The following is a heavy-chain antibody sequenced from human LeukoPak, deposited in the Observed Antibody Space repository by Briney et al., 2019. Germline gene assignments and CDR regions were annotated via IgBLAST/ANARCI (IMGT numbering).Heavy chain of an antibody. Sequence: PSGTLSLTCAVSGDSISRSNWWSWVRQPPGKGLEWVGEISHSGSTNYNPSLKSRVTMSVDTSKNQFSLKLSSVTAADTAVYYCARGYCSSTSCSPVDYWGQGTLVTVSS. CDR3: ARGYCSSTSCSPVDY. J-gene: IGHJ4*02. CDR1: GDSISRSNW. CDR2: ISHSGST. V-gene: IGHV4-4*02. D-gene: IGHD2-2*01.